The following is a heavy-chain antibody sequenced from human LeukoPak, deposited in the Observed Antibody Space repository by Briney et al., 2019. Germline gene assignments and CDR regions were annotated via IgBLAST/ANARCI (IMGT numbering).Heavy chain of an antibody. V-gene: IGHV4-59*01. Sequence: SETLSLTCTVSGGSIRSYFWSWLRQPPGKGLEWIGYIWDTEINDYNPSLKSRLTISLDTSKNHFSLKLRYVTAADTALYFCARGLVLATDDAFDIWGQGKLVTVSS. CDR2: IWDTEIN. J-gene: IGHJ3*02. CDR3: ARGLVLATDDAFDI. D-gene: IGHD5-12*01. CDR1: GGSIRSYF.